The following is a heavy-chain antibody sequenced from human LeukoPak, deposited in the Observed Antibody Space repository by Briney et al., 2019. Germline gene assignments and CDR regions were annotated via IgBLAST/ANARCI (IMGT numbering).Heavy chain of an antibody. D-gene: IGHD3/OR15-3a*01. CDR1: GYTFTGYY. J-gene: IGHJ6*03. CDR3: AREVLVLDWLQRYMDG. CDR2: INPNSGGT. V-gene: IGHV1-2*02. Sequence: ASVKVSCKASGYTFTGYYMHWVRQAPGQGLEWMGWINPNSGGTNYAQKFQGRVTMTSDTSISTAYMELTRPRSDDTAVYDCAREVLVLDWLQRYMDGSGKRTTVTAPS.